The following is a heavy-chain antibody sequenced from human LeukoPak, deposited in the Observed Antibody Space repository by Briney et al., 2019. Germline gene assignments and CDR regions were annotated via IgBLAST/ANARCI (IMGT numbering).Heavy chain of an antibody. V-gene: IGHV3-23*01. CDR3: AKGAGGVPKYYFDY. CDR1: GFTFSSYA. Sequence: GGSLRLSCAASGFTFSSYAMSWVRQAPGKGLEWVSTISGSGGSTYYADSVKGRFTISRDNSKSTLYLQMNSLRAEDTAVYYCAKGAGGVPKYYFDYWGQGTLVTVSS. D-gene: IGHD2-8*01. CDR2: ISGSGGST. J-gene: IGHJ4*02.